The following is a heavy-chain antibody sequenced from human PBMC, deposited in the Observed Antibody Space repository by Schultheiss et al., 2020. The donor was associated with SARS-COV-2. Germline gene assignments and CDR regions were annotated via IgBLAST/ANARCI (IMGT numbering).Heavy chain of an antibody. CDR3: ARLAAAAGKYYYGMDV. V-gene: IGHV4-31*03. D-gene: IGHD6-13*01. CDR1: GGSINSGGYY. Sequence: SQTLSLTCTVSGGSINSGGYYWSWIRQHPGRGLEWIGHISYSGSTYYNPSLKSRVTISVDTSKNQFSLKLSSVTAADTAVYYCARLAAAAGKYYYGMDVWGQGTTVTAP. CDR2: ISYSGST. J-gene: IGHJ6*02.